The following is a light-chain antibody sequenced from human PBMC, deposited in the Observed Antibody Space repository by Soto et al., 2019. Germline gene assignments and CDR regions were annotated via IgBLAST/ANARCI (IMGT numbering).Light chain of an antibody. V-gene: IGKV1-5*01. CDR1: QSINIW. Sequence: DIQMTQSPSTLSASLGDRVTITCRASQSINIWLAWFQQKPGKAPKLLISDVSSLESGVPSRFSGSGFGTEFTLTISSLQPDDVATYYCQHYNSYWTFGQGTKVDIK. CDR2: DVS. J-gene: IGKJ1*01. CDR3: QHYNSYWT.